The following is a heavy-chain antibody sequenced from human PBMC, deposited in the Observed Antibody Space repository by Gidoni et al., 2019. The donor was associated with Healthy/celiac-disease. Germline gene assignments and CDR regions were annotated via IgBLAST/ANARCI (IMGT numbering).Heavy chain of an antibody. Sequence: EVQLVQSGAEVQKPGESLKIPCTGFGYSFPRHWTGWVRQMPGKGRDWMGIIYPRDSDTRYSPSVQGKVPISADKSSSTAYLQWSSLNASDTAMYYCARLGYCSGGICLLEVWNWFDPWGQGTLVTVSS. CDR3: ARLGYCSGGICLLEVWNWFDP. V-gene: IGHV5-51*01. J-gene: IGHJ5*02. CDR1: GYSFPRHW. CDR2: IYPRDSDT. D-gene: IGHD2-15*01.